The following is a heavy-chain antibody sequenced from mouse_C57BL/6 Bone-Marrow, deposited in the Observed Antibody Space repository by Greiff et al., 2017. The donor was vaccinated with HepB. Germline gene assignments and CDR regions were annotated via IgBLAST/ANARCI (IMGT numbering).Heavy chain of an antibody. CDR1: GYTFTDYY. D-gene: IGHD2-4*01. CDR3: ARTGYDYDVLYYFDY. Sequence: QVQLQQSGAELVRPGASVKLSCTASGYTFTDYYINWVKQRPGQGLEWIARIYPGSGNTYYNEKFKGKATLTAEKSSSTAYMQLSSLTSEDSAVYFCARTGYDYDVLYYFDYWGQGTTLTVSS. CDR2: IYPGSGNT. J-gene: IGHJ2*01. V-gene: IGHV1-76*01.